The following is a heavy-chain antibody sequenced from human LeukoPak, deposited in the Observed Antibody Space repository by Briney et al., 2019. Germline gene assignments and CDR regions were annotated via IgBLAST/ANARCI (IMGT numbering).Heavy chain of an antibody. Sequence: GEPLRLSCAASGFPFSSYGIHWVRQPPGKGLEWVAFIRYGGSNKHHADSVKGRFTISRDNAKNSLYLQMNSLRAEDTAVYYCAELGITMIGGVWGKGTTVTISS. D-gene: IGHD3-10*02. J-gene: IGHJ6*04. V-gene: IGHV3-30*02. CDR1: GFPFSSYG. CDR3: AELGITMIGGV. CDR2: IRYGGSNK.